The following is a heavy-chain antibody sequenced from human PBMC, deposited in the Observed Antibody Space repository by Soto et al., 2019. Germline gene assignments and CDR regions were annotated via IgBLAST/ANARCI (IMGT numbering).Heavy chain of an antibody. CDR1: GFTFGDYA. CDR3: TRYYYGRGFSSGAFSS. Sequence: GGSLRLSCSPSGFTFGDYAMNWFRQAPGKGLEWVGFIKSKAFGGTPEYAASVKGRFTISRDDSMSIAYLQMNSLKTDDTAVYYCTRYYYGRGFSSGAFSSWGQGTPVPVSS. V-gene: IGHV3-49*03. J-gene: IGHJ5*02. D-gene: IGHD5-18*01. CDR2: IKSKAFGGTP.